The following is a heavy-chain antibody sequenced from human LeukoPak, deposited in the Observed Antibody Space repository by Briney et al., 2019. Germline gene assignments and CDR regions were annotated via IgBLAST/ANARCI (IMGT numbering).Heavy chain of an antibody. CDR3: ARVVSSVDY. D-gene: IGHD6-19*01. CDR1: GLTLSPYE. V-gene: IGHV3-48*03. J-gene: IGHJ4*02. CDR2: LSSGGETM. Sequence: GGSLRLSCAASGLTLSPYEMNWIRQAPGQGREWVSYLSSGGETMYSAASVKGRFTISRDHAKNSLYLQMNSLRVEDTAVYYCARVVSSVDYWGQGTLVTVSS.